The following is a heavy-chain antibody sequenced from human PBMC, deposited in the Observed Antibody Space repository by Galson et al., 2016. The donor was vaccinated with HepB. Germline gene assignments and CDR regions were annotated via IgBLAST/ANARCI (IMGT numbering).Heavy chain of an antibody. Sequence: SVKVSCKAFGYSFTGYSINWLRQAPGRGLEWLGWINPTTEGPHYAQKFQGRVTMTRDTSIRTAFMELDRLTSDDTAIYYCAIEMATMTRILRDFDYWGQGTQVTVSP. D-gene: IGHD5-24*01. V-gene: IGHV1-2*02. J-gene: IGHJ4*02. CDR2: INPTTEGP. CDR1: GYSFTGYS. CDR3: AIEMATMTRILRDFDY.